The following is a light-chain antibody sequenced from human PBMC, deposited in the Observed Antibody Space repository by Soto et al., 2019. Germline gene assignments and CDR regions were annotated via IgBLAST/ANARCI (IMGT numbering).Light chain of an antibody. CDR2: EVS. J-gene: IGLJ1*01. Sequence: QSALTQPASVSGSPGQSITISCTGTSSDVSGYNYVSWYQQHPGKAPKLMIYEVSNRPSGVSNRFSGSKSGNTASLTISGLQAEDEADYYCSSYTSSSTPLYVFGTGTQLTVL. CDR3: SSYTSSSTPLYV. V-gene: IGLV2-14*01. CDR1: SSDVSGYNY.